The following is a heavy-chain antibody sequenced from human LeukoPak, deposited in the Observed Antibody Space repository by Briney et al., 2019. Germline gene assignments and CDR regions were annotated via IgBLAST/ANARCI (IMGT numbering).Heavy chain of an antibody. Sequence: GGSLRLSCAASGFTFSSYSMNWVRQAPGKGLEWVSYISSSGTSMDYADSVKGRFTVSRDNAENSLYLQMNSLRAEDTAVYYCARVRYDGSGYYSVYDYWGQGTLVTVSS. D-gene: IGHD3-22*01. J-gene: IGHJ4*02. CDR2: ISSSGTSM. V-gene: IGHV3-48*04. CDR1: GFTFSSYS. CDR3: ARVRYDGSGYYSVYDY.